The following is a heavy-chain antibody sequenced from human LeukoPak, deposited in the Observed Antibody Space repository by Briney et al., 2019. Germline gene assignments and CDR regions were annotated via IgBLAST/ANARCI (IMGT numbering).Heavy chain of an antibody. CDR2: IYTSGST. Sequence: SETLSLTCTVSGGSISSYYWSWIRQPAGKGLEWIGRIYTSGSTNYNPSLKSRVTMSVDTSKNQFSLKLSSVTAADTAVYYCARDNGLGCSSTSCYGTFDYWGQGTLVTVSS. CDR3: ARDNGLGCSSTSCYGTFDY. D-gene: IGHD2-2*01. J-gene: IGHJ4*02. V-gene: IGHV4-4*07. CDR1: GGSISSYY.